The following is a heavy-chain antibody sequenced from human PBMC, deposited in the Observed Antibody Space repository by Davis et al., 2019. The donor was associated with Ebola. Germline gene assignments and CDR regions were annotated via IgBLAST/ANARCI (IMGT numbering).Heavy chain of an antibody. CDR2: IDWDDDK. CDR3: ARMTTVTTGGYFDL. J-gene: IGHJ2*01. D-gene: IGHD4-17*01. CDR1: GFSLSPRGMC. V-gene: IGHV2-70*11. Sequence: SGPTLVTSTQTPTLTCRFAGFSLSPRGMCVSWIRQPPGKALEWLARIDWDDDKYYSTSLKTRLTISKDTSKNQVVLTMTNMEPVDTATYYCARMTTVTTGGYFDLWGRGTLVTVSS.